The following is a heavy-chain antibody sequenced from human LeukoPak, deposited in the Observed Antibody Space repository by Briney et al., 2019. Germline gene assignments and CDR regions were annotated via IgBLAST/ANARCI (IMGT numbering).Heavy chain of an antibody. CDR2: ISSSGSTI. V-gene: IGHV3-48*03. J-gene: IGHJ4*02. CDR1: GFTFSSYE. D-gene: IGHD3-9*01. Sequence: GGSLRLSCAASGFTFSSYEMNWVRQAPGKGLEWVSYISSSGSTIYYADSVKGRFTISRDNAKNSLYLQMNGLRAEDTAVYYCAGTYYDILTGYYHFDYWGQGTLVTVSS. CDR3: AGTYYDILTGYYHFDY.